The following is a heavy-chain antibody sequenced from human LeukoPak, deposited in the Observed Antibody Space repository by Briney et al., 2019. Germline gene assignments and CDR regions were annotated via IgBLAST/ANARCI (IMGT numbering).Heavy chain of an antibody. CDR2: INPNSGGT. CDR3: ARDPAAAAEYWFDP. CDR1: GYTFTGYY. J-gene: IGHJ5*02. Sequence: GASVKVSCKASGYTFTGYYMHWVRQAPGQGLEWMGWINPNSGGTNYAQKFQGRVTMTRDTSISTAYMELSRLRSDDTAVYYCARDPAAAAEYWFDPWGQGTLVTVSS. V-gene: IGHV1-2*02. D-gene: IGHD6-13*01.